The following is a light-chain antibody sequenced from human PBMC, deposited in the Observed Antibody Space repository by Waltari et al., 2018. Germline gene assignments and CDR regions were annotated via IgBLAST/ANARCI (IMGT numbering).Light chain of an antibody. V-gene: IGKV3-15*01. J-gene: IGKJ4*01. CDR2: GAS. CDR3: QQYYNWPPLT. Sequence: EIVMTQSPAALSVSPGDRPTLPCRASQSVSSKLAWYQQKRGQAPRLLIYGASTRATGIPARFSGSGSGTEFTLTISSLQSEDFAVYYCQQYYNWPPLTFGGGTKVEIK. CDR1: QSVSSK.